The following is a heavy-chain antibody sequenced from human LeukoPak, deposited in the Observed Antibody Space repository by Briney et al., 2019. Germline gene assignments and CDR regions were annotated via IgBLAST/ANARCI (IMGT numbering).Heavy chain of an antibody. D-gene: IGHD6-19*01. CDR3: AGLRVVSSAWFYLDY. Sequence: PGGSLRLSCAASGFTFSSYAMSWVRQPPGKGLEWIGSIYYSGTTYYNPSLKSRVIISVDTSKNQFSLKSSSVTAADTAVYYCAGLRVVSSAWFYLDYWGQGTLVTVSS. CDR1: GFTFSSYA. J-gene: IGHJ4*02. V-gene: IGHV4-39*01. CDR2: IYYSGTT.